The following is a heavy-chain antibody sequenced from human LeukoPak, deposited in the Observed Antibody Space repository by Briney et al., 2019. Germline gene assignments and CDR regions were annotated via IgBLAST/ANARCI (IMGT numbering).Heavy chain of an antibody. J-gene: IGHJ6*02. Sequence: ASVKVSCKASGYTFPSYGISWVRQAPGQGLEWMGWISAYNGNTNYAQKLQGRVTMTTDTSTSTAYMELRSLRSGDTAVYYCARDGSYYYDSSGYYYYYGMDVWGQGTTVTVSS. V-gene: IGHV1-18*01. CDR1: GYTFPSYG. CDR3: ARDGSYYYDSSGYYYYYGMDV. D-gene: IGHD3-22*01. CDR2: ISAYNGNT.